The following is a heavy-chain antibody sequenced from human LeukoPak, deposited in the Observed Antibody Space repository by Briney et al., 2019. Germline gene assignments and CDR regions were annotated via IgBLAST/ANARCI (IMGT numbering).Heavy chain of an antibody. CDR2: IIPIFGTA. D-gene: IGHD3-10*01. V-gene: IGHV1-69*13. CDR1: GYNFTDYY. CDR3: ARSILLWFGEHYYYYYGMDV. Sequence: GASVKVSRKASGYNFTDYYIHWVRQAPGQGLEWMGGIIPIFGTANYAQKFQGRVTITADESTSTAYMELSSLRSEDTAVYYCARSILLWFGEHYYYYYGMDVWGQGTTVTVSS. J-gene: IGHJ6*02.